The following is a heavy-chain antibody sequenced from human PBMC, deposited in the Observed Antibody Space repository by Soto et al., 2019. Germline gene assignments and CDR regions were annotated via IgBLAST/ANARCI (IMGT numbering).Heavy chain of an antibody. V-gene: IGHV5-51*01. D-gene: IGHD2-15*01. CDR3: ARRRVATFNHDAFDI. Sequence: GESLKISCKGSGSSFTSYWIGWVRQMPGKGLGWMGIIYPGDSDTRYSTSFQGHVTISADKSISTAYLQWSSLKASETAMYYCARRRVATFNHDAFDIWGQGTMVTVSS. J-gene: IGHJ3*02. CDR2: IYPGDSDT. CDR1: GSSFTSYW.